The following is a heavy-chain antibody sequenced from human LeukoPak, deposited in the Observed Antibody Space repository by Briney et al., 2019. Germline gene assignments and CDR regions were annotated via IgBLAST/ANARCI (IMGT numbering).Heavy chain of an antibody. D-gene: IGHD5-12*01. Sequence: SQTLSLTCAISGDSVSSNSAAWNWIRPSPSRGLEWLGRTYYRSKWYNDYAVSVKSRITINPDTSKNQFSLQLNSVTPEDTAVYYCAIAGGGGYDYWGDFDYWGQGTLVTVSS. CDR2: TYYRSKWYN. CDR1: GDSVSSNSAA. J-gene: IGHJ4*02. V-gene: IGHV6-1*01. CDR3: AIAGGGGYDYWGDFDY.